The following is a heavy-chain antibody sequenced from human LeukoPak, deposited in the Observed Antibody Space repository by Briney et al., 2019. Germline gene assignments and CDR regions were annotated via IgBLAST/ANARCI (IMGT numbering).Heavy chain of an antibody. Sequence: GGSLRLSCAASGFTFSSYAMSWVRQAPGMGLEWVSAISSSGDRTYYPDSVKGRFTISRDNSKNTLYLQMNSLRAEDTAVYYCAKEMYSSGWFGYWGQGTLVTVSS. CDR2: ISSSGDRT. CDR3: AKEMYSSGWFGY. V-gene: IGHV3-23*01. CDR1: GFTFSSYA. J-gene: IGHJ5*01. D-gene: IGHD6-19*01.